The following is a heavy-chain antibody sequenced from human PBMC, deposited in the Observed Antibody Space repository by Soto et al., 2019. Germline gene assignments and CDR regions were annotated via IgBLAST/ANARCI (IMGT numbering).Heavy chain of an antibody. CDR2: TYYRSKWYN. Sequence: PSQTLSLTCAISGDSVSSNSAAWNWIRQSPSRGLEWLGRTYYRSKWYNDYAVSVKSRITINPDTSKNQFSLQLNSVTPEDTAVYYCARGQAYDYVWGTIIPAAFDIWGQGTMVTVSS. V-gene: IGHV6-1*01. D-gene: IGHD3-16*01. CDR3: ARGQAYDYVWGTIIPAAFDI. CDR1: GDSVSSNSAA. J-gene: IGHJ3*02.